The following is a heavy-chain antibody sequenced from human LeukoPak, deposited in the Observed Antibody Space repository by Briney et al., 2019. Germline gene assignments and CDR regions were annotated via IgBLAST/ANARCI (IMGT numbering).Heavy chain of an antibody. V-gene: IGHV3-7*03. CDR1: AFIFSGHW. CDR3: SRDSTDWNYVLAY. D-gene: IGHD1-7*01. Sequence: GGSLRLSCEGSAFIFSGHWMNWVRQTPGKGLEWVASIKEDGSERQYVDSVKGRFSISRDNTKGSLFLQLNSLRAEDTAVYYCSRDSTDWNYVLAYWGQGTLVTVSS. CDR2: IKEDGSER. J-gene: IGHJ4*02.